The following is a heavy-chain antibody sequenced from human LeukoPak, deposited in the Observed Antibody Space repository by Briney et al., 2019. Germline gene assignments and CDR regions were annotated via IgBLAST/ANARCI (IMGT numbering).Heavy chain of an antibody. CDR3: AELGITMIGGV. CDR1: GFTFDIYE. CDR2: ISSSGTTI. V-gene: IGHV3-48*03. Sequence: PGGSLRLSCAASGFTFDIYEMNWVRQAPGKGVEWLSYISSSGTTIYYADSVKGRFTVSRDNARNSLYLQMNSLRAEDTAVYYCAELGITMIGGVWGKGTTVTISS. J-gene: IGHJ6*04. D-gene: IGHD3-10*02.